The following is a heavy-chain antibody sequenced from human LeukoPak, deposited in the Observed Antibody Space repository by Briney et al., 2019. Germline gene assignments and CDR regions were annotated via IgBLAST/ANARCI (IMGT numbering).Heavy chain of an antibody. Sequence: GGSLRLSCVASGFTFSNYGMTWVRQAPGKGLEWVSTISGSGARTYYADSVKGRFIISRDNANNTLYLQMNSLRDDDTAVYYCARGNRGSRFFDLWGRGTLATVSS. D-gene: IGHD2-15*01. CDR2: ISGSGART. V-gene: IGHV3-23*01. CDR3: ARGNRGSRFFDL. CDR1: GFTFSNYG. J-gene: IGHJ2*01.